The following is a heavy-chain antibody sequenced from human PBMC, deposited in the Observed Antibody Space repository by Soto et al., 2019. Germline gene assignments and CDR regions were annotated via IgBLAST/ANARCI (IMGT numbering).Heavy chain of an antibody. V-gene: IGHV4-38-2*01. D-gene: IGHD1-1*01. CDR1: GYAISSGLY. CDR2: IYRGGIT. J-gene: IGHJ5*02. CDR3: AIGNPDWFDP. Sequence: SETLSLTCAVSGYAISSGLYWGWIRQPPGKGLEWIGTIYRGGITYYNPSLKSRVTISIDTSKNHFSLRLSSVTATDTAVYFCAIGNPDWFDPWGQGTLVTVSS.